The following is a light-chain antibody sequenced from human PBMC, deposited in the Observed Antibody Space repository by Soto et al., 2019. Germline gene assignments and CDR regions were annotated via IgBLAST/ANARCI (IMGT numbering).Light chain of an antibody. CDR1: NIGGKS. V-gene: IGLV3-21*04. Sequence: SYELTQPPSVSVAPGKTARITCGGNNIGGKSVHWYQQKPGQAPVLVIYYDSDRPSGIPARFSGAHSGNTATLTISRVEAGDEADYHCQVWDSSSDHRVFGGGTKLTVL. CDR2: YDS. J-gene: IGLJ2*01. CDR3: QVWDSSSDHRV.